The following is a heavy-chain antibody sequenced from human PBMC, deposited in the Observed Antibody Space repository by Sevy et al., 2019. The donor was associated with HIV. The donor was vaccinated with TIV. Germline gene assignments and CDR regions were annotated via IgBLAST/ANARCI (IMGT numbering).Heavy chain of an antibody. V-gene: IGHV3-30*02. CDR2: IWFDGTKE. Sequence: GGSLRLSCAASGFIFRNHGMHWVRQAPGKGLEWVSFIWFDGTKEYYADSVKGRFTISRDNAKNTLSLQMNSLRIEDTAVYYCAREGGYTSAWSPGNYWGQGTLVTVSS. J-gene: IGHJ4*02. D-gene: IGHD6-19*01. CDR3: AREGGYTSAWSPGNY. CDR1: GFIFRNHG.